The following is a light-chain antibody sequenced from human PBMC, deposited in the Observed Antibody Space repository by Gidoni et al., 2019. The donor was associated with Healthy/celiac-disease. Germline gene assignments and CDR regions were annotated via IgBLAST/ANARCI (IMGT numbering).Light chain of an antibody. J-gene: IGKJ1*01. CDR3: QQYYSYPQT. CDR1: QGISSY. CDR2: AAS. V-gene: IGKV1-8*01. Sequence: AIRMTQSPSSFPASTGDRVTIICRASQGISSYLAWYQQKPGKAPKLLIYAASTLQSGVPSSFSGSGSGTDFTLTISCLQSEDFATYYCQQYYSYPQTFGQGTKVEIK.